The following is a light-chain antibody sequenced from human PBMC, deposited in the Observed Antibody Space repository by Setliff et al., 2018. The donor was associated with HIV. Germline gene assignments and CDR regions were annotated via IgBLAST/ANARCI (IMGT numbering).Light chain of an antibody. Sequence: QSVLTQPASVSGSPGQSITISCTGTSSDVGGYDYVSWYQQHPGKAPKLMIYDVTNRPSGLSNRFSGSKSGSTASLTISGLQAEDEADYYCSSYTSSTTRVVFGGGTK. V-gene: IGLV2-14*03. CDR3: SSYTSSTTRVV. CDR2: DVT. CDR1: SSDVGGYDY. J-gene: IGLJ2*01.